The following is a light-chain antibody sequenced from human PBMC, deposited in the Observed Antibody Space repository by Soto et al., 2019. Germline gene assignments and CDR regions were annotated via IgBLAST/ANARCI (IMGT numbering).Light chain of an antibody. J-gene: IGKJ2*01. CDR1: QSISSY. V-gene: IGKV1-39*01. CDR2: AAS. Sequence: DIQMTQSPSSLSASVGDRVTITCRASQSISSYLNWYQQKPGKAPNLLIYAASSLQSGVQSRFSGSASGTDFTLTISSLQPEAFATYDCQQSYSTPYTFGQGTKLEIK. CDR3: QQSYSTPYT.